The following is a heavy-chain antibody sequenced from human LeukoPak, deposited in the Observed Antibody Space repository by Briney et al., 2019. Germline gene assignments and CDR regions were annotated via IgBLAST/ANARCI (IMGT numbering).Heavy chain of an antibody. CDR2: IYYSGST. CDR1: GGSIGSSSYY. D-gene: IGHD4-17*01. Sequence: SETLSLTCTVSGGSIGSSSYYWGWIRQPPGKGLERIGSIYYSGSTYYNPSLKSRVTISVDTSKNQFSLKLSSVTAADTAVYYCARQLYPTTVATSWFDPWGQGTLVTVSS. V-gene: IGHV4-39*01. CDR3: ARQLYPTTVATSWFDP. J-gene: IGHJ5*02.